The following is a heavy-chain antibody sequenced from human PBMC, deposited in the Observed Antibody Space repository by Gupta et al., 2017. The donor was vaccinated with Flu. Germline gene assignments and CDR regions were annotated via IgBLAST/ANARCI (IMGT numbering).Heavy chain of an antibody. CDR1: YG. CDR2: ISYDGDKT. V-gene: IGHV3-33*05. Sequence: YGMNGVRQAPGKGPEWVAMISYDGDKTSYVDSVKGRFTVSRDNSRDTLYLQMNSLTDDDTAVYYCAKTGTTGHFYMDAWGNGTTVIVSS. D-gene: IGHD1-7*01. CDR3: AKTGTTGHFYMDA. J-gene: IGHJ6*03.